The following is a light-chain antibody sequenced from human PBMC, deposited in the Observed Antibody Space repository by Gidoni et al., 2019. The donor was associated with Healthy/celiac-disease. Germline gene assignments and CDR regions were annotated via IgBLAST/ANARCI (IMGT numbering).Light chain of an antibody. CDR3: QSADSSGTYV. V-gene: IGLV3-25*03. J-gene: IGLJ1*01. CDR2: KDS. Sequence: SYELTHPPSVSVSPGQTARITCSGDALPKQYAYWYQPKPGQAPVLVIYKDSERPSGIPERFSGSSSGTTVTLTISGVQAEDEADYYCQSADSSGTYVFGTGTKVTVL. CDR1: ALPKQY.